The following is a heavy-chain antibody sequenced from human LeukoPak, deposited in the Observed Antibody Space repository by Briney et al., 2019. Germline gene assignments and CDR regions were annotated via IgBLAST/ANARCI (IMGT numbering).Heavy chain of an antibody. J-gene: IGHJ4*02. D-gene: IGHD1-14*01. CDR1: GFTFSTYA. CDR3: ARDLFAGGSLDY. CDR2: ISYDGSNK. V-gene: IGHV3-30-3*01. Sequence: PGRSLRLSCAASGFTFSTYAMHWVRQAPGKGLEWVAVISYDGSNKYYADSVKGRFTISRDNSKNTLYLQMNSLRAEDTAVYYCARDLFAGGSLDYWGQGTLVTVSS.